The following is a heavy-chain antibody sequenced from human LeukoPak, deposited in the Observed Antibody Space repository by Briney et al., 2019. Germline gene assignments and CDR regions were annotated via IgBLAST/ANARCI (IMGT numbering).Heavy chain of an antibody. Sequence: GASVKVSCKASGYTFTSYGISWVRQAPGQGLEWMGWISADNGNTNYAQKLQGRVTMTTDTSTSTAYMELRSLRSDDTAVYYCARVACSSTSCYFRDYYYYMDVWGKGTTVTVSS. CDR2: ISADNGNT. D-gene: IGHD2-2*01. V-gene: IGHV1-18*01. CDR3: ARVACSSTSCYFRDYYYYMDV. CDR1: GYTFTSYG. J-gene: IGHJ6*03.